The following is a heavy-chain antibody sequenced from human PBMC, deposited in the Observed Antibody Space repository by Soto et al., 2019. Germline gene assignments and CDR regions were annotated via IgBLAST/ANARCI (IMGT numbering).Heavy chain of an antibody. V-gene: IGHV3-30-3*01. Sequence: QVQLVESGGGVVQPGRSLRLSCAASGFTFSSYAMHWVRQAPGKGLEWVAVISYDGSNKYYADSVKGRFTISRDNSKNMLYLQMNSLRAEDTAVYYCARDRGWLPYEGVCVYWGPGTLVTVSS. D-gene: IGHD5-12*01. CDR2: ISYDGSNK. CDR3: ARDRGWLPYEGVCVY. CDR1: GFTFSSYA. J-gene: IGHJ4*02.